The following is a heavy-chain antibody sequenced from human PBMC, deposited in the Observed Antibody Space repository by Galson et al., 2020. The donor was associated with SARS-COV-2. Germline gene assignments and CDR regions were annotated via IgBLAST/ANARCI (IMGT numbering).Heavy chain of an antibody. J-gene: IGHJ6*02. CDR3: ARGEGEGQLAYYYGMDV. Sequence: SETLSLTCTVSGWSISSYYWSWIRQPPGKGLEWIGYIYYSGSTNYNPSLKSRVTISVDTSKNQFSLKLSSVTAADTAVYYCARGEGEGQLAYYYGMDVWGQGTTVTVSS. V-gene: IGHV4-59*01. D-gene: IGHD6-6*01. CDR2: IYYSGST. CDR1: GWSISSYY.